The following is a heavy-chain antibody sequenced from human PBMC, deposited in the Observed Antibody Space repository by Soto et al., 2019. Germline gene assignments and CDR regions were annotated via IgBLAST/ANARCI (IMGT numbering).Heavy chain of an antibody. D-gene: IGHD4-17*01. V-gene: IGHV3-33*01. CDR2: IRYDGSYK. CDR3: ARYNGDYNSGAFDF. J-gene: IGHJ3*01. Sequence: QVQLVESGGGVVQPGRSLRLSCAASGFTFSHYGMNWVRQAPGKGLEWVAVIRYDGSYKAYADSVKGRFTISRDNSNNRVYLQGDSLRAEDTAVYYCARYNGDYNSGAFDFWGQGTMVTVSS. CDR1: GFTFSHYG.